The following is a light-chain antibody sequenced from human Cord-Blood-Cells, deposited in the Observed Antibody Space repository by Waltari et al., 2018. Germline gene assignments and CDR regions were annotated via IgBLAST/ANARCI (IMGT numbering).Light chain of an antibody. V-gene: IGLV2-8*01. J-gene: IGLJ2*01. CDR2: EVS. CDR3: SSYAGSNNLGV. Sequence: QSALTQPPSASGSPGPSVTISCTGTSSDAGGYHYVSWYQQHPGKAPKLMIYEVSKRPSGVPDRFSGSKSGNTASLTVSGLQAEDEADYYCSSYAGSNNLGVFGGGTKLTVL. CDR1: SSDAGGYHY.